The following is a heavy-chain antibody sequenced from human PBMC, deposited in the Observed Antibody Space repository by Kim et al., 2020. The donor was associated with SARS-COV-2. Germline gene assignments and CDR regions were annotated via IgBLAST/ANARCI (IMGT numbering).Heavy chain of an antibody. D-gene: IGHD6-19*01. Sequence: NPALKSRVTISVDTSKNPFSLKLSSVTAADTAVYYCARGSIAVAGFFDYWGQGTLVTVSS. J-gene: IGHJ4*02. CDR3: ARGSIAVAGFFDY. V-gene: IGHV4-30-2*04.